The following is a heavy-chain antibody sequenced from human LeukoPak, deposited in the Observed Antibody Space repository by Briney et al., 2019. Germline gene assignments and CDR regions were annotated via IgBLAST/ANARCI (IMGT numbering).Heavy chain of an antibody. V-gene: IGHV3-30*18. Sequence: GGSLRLSCAASGFTFSSYGMHWVRQAPGKGLEWVAVISYDGSNKYYADSVKGRFTISRDNSKNTLYLQMNGLRAEDTAVYYCAKYIVVVPAAGAYFDYWGQGTLVTVSS. CDR2: ISYDGSNK. CDR1: GFTFSSYG. CDR3: AKYIVVVPAAGAYFDY. J-gene: IGHJ4*02. D-gene: IGHD2-2*01.